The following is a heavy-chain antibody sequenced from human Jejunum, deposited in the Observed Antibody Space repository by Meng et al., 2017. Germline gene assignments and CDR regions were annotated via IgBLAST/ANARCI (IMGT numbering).Heavy chain of an antibody. CDR1: GGSVSSAGYQ. D-gene: IGHD1-26*01. CDR3: ARDHMGSLDY. V-gene: IGHV4-61*08. J-gene: IGHJ4*02. Sequence: HGRLQASGPGLVRPSETLSLICSVSGGSVSSAGYQWSWIRQPPGKGLEWIGYASTNYNPSLKSRVTISVDTSKNQFSLRLTSVTAADTAVYYCARDHMGSLDYWGQGILVTVSS. CDR2: AST.